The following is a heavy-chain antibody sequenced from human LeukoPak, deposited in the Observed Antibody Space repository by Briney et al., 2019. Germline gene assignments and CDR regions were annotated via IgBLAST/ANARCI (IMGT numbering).Heavy chain of an antibody. Sequence: TSETLSLTCTVSGGSISSSRYYWGWIRQPPGKGLEWIGSIYYSGSTYYNPSLKSRVTISVDTSKDQFSLKLSSVTAADTAVYYCARQGYSGYEYWGQGTLVTVSS. CDR3: ARQGYSGYEY. CDR1: GGSISSSRYY. V-gene: IGHV4-39*01. CDR2: IYYSGST. D-gene: IGHD5-12*01. J-gene: IGHJ4*02.